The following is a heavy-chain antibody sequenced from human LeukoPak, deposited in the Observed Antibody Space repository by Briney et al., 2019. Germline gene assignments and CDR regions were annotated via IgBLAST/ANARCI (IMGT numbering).Heavy chain of an antibody. D-gene: IGHD3-10*01. Sequence: GASVKVSCKASGYTFTSYGISWVRQAPGQGLEWMGWISAYNGNTDYAQKLQGRVTMTTDTSTSTAYMELRSLRSDDTAVYYCARVISWGSGSPVPNTDYWGQGTLVTVSS. J-gene: IGHJ4*02. CDR2: ISAYNGNT. CDR3: ARVISWGSGSPVPNTDY. CDR1: GYTFTSYG. V-gene: IGHV1-18*01.